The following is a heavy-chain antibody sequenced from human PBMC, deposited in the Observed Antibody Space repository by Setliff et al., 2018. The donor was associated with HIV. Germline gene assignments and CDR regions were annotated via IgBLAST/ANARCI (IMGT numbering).Heavy chain of an antibody. CDR1: GGSISSSY. D-gene: IGHD3-10*01. J-gene: IGHJ4*02. V-gene: IGHV4-59*04. CDR2: IYYSGST. CDR3: ARWHPPYGFWEEDY. Sequence: PSETLSLTCTVSGGSISSSYWTWTRQPPGKGLEWIGNIYYSGSTYYNPSLKTRVTISVDGSKNQFSLKLKSVTAADTAVYYCARWHPPYGFWEEDYWGQGTLVTVSS.